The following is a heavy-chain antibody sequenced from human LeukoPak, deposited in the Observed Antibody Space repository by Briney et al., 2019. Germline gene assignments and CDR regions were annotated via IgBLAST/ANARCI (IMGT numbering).Heavy chain of an antibody. CDR1: GFTFSSYA. Sequence: GGSLRLSCAASGFTFSSYAMSWVRQAPGKGLVWVSRILTDGSITTYVDSVKGRFTISRDNAKNTLYLQMNSLRADDTAIYYCARGLTAAGASAFDYWGQGTLVTVSS. J-gene: IGHJ4*02. V-gene: IGHV3-74*01. D-gene: IGHD6-13*01. CDR3: ARGLTAAGASAFDY. CDR2: ILTDGSIT.